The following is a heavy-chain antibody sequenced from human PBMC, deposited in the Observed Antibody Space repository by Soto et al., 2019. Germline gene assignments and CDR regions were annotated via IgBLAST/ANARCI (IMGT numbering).Heavy chain of an antibody. J-gene: IGHJ6*02. D-gene: IGHD3-22*01. CDR2: IVVGSGNT. V-gene: IGHV1-58*02. Sequence: GGPAEVSCEASGVTFYCPAMQWGGQARGQRLEWIGWIVVGSGNTNYAQKFQERVTITRDMSTSTAYMELSSLRSEDTAVYYCAAGTYYYDSSGSCMDVWGQGTTVTVSS. CDR1: GVTFYCPA. CDR3: AAGTYYYDSSGSCMDV.